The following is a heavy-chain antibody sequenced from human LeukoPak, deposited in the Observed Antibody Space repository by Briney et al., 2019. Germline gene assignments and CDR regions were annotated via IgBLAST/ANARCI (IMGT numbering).Heavy chain of an antibody. Sequence: ASVTVSCTASGYTFTGYYIHWVRQAPGQGLEWMGWINPNSGGTNYAQKFHDRVTMTRDTSISTAYMELSRLRFEDTAVYYCARGVRVVADKDAFDIWGQGTMVTVSS. V-gene: IGHV1-2*02. CDR1: GYTFTGYY. J-gene: IGHJ3*02. D-gene: IGHD2-15*01. CDR3: ARGVRVVADKDAFDI. CDR2: INPNSGGT.